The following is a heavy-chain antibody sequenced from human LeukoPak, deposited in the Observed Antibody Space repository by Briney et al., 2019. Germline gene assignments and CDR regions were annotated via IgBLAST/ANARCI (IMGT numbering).Heavy chain of an antibody. CDR1: GYTFTDFG. Sequence: SVKVSCKASGYTFTDFGISWVRQAPGQGLEWMGWISAYNGNKNYVQKFQGRVTMTTDTPTSTAYMELTSLRSDDTAMYYCTRDLGVDTTMIFFDYWGQGTLVTVSS. V-gene: IGHV1-18*01. CDR3: TRDLGVDTTMIFFDY. D-gene: IGHD5-18*01. J-gene: IGHJ4*02. CDR2: ISAYNGNK.